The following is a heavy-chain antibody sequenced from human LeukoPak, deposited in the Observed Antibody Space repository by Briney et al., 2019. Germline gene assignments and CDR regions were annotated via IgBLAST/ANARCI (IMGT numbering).Heavy chain of an antibody. J-gene: IGHJ6*03. CDR2: IHHTGAT. D-gene: IGHD3-9*01. CDR3: ARGRLDYYYMDV. V-gene: IGHV4-34*01. CDR1: GGSLSGYF. Sequence: NPSETLSLTCAVYGGSLSGYFWSWIRQPPGKGLEWIGEIHHTGATNYKPSLKSRVSISRDMSKNQLSLEMRSVTAADTAVYYCARGRLDYYYMDVWDRGTTVTVSS.